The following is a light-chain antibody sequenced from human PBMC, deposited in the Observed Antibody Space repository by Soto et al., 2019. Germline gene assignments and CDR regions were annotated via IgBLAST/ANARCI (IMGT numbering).Light chain of an antibody. CDR3: QQYHIWPSWT. CDR1: QSVSLS. J-gene: IGKJ1*01. Sequence: EIVLTQSPATLSVSLGDSATLSCRAGQSVSLSLAWYQMRPGQPPRLLIYGASTRATDIPARFRGTGSGTDFTLTISSLQSEDFAVYFCQQYHIWPSWTFGQGNKVELK. V-gene: IGKV3-15*01. CDR2: GAS.